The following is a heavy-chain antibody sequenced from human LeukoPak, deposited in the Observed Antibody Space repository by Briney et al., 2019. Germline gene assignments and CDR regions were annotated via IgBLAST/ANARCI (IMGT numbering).Heavy chain of an antibody. CDR3: PKAGSDIGYHFDY. J-gene: IGHJ4*02. Sequence: PGGSLRLSCAASGFPFSSYAMGWVRQAPVKGLEWVSVISGPGGSTYYTDSVKGRFTISRDNSKNTLFLQINSLRAEDTAVYYCPKAGSDIGYHFDYWGQGTPVTVSS. CDR1: GFPFSSYA. CDR2: ISGPGGST. D-gene: IGHD2-15*01. V-gene: IGHV3-23*01.